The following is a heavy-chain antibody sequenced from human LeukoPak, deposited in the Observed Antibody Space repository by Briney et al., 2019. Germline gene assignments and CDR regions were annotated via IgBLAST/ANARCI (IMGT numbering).Heavy chain of an antibody. J-gene: IGHJ4*02. Sequence: GGSLRLSCAASGFTFSIYWMNWVRQAPGKGLEWVANIKQDGSEKYYVDSVKGRFTIPRDNAKNSLYLQMNSLRAEDTAVYYCARVSDGYNYYVFDYWGQGTLVTVSS. D-gene: IGHD5-24*01. CDR2: IKQDGSEK. CDR1: GFTFSIYW. CDR3: ARVSDGYNYYVFDY. V-gene: IGHV3-7*01.